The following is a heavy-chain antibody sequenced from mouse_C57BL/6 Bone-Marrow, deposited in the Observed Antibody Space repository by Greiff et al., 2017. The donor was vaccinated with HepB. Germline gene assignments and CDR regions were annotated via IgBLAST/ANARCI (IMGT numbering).Heavy chain of an antibody. V-gene: IGHV1-50*01. J-gene: IGHJ2*01. CDR3: ASWDFDY. CDR1: GYTFTSYW. D-gene: IGHD4-1*01. CDR2: IDPSDSYT. Sequence: QVQLQHPGAELVKPGASVKLSCKASGYTFTSYWMQWVKQRPGQGLEWIGEIDPSDSYTNYNQKFKGKATLTVDTSSSTAYMQLSSLTSEDSAVYYCASWDFDYWGQGTTLTVSS.